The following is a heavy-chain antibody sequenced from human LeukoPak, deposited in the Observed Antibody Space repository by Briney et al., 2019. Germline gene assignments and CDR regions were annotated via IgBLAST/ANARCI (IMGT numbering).Heavy chain of an antibody. D-gene: IGHD6-6*01. CDR3: ARAPGYSSSSGGLDP. V-gene: IGHV4-34*01. J-gene: IGHJ5*02. Sequence: SETLSLTCAVYGGSFSGYYWSWIRQPPGKGLEWIGEINHSGSTNYNPSLKSRVTISVDTSKNQFSLKLSSVTAADTAVYYCARAPGYSSSSGGLDPWGQGTVVTVSS. CDR1: GGSFSGYY. CDR2: INHSGST.